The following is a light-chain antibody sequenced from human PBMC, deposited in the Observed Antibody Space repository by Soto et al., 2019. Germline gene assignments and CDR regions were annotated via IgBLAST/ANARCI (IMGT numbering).Light chain of an antibody. CDR1: SSDVGRYNL. J-gene: IGLJ2*01. CDR2: EDN. Sequence: QSALAQPASVSGSPGQSITISCTGTSSDVGRYNLVSWYQQLPDKAPKLIIYEDNKRPSGISDRFSASKSGNTASLTISGLQAEAEADYYCCSHAGGGTVLFGGGTKLTVL. CDR3: CSHAGGGTVL. V-gene: IGLV2-23*01.